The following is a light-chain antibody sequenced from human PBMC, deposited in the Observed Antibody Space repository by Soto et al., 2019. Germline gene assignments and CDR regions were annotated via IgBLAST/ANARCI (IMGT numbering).Light chain of an antibody. J-gene: IGKJ2*01. Sequence: EVVMTQSPATLSVFLGERVTLSCRASQSVSSSLAWYQQKPGQAPRLLIYSASTRATGIPARFSGSGSGTEFTLTISSLESEDFAVYYCQQYINGYTFGQGTKLEIK. V-gene: IGKV3-15*01. CDR1: QSVSSS. CDR3: QQYINGYT. CDR2: SAS.